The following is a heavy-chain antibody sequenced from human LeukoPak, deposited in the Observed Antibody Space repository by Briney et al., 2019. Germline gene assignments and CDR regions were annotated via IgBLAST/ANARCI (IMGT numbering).Heavy chain of an antibody. J-gene: IGHJ3*01. CDR2: ISPPGDIT. D-gene: IGHD3/OR15-3a*01. CDR3: VRDLDWGAFDV. V-gene: IGHV3-23*01. Sequence: GGSLRLSCAASGFHFSTHGMNWVRQAPGKGLGWVSGISPPGDITYYADSVMGRFTISRDIRKNTVSLQMNSLRADDTALYYCVRDLDWGAFDVWGQGTMVTVSS. CDR1: GFHFSTHG.